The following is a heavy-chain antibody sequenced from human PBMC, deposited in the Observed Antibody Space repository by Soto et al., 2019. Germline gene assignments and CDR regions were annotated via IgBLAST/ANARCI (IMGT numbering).Heavy chain of an antibody. CDR1: GFTFSSYG. Sequence: GGSLRLSCAASGFTFSSYGMHWVRQAPGKGLEWVAVIWYDGSNKYYADSVKGRFTISRDNSKNTLYLQMNSLRAEDTAVYYCARDLSEQLVRTNCYYGMDVWGQGTTVTVSS. CDR3: ARDLSEQLVRTNCYYGMDV. D-gene: IGHD6-6*01. J-gene: IGHJ6*02. V-gene: IGHV3-33*01. CDR2: IWYDGSNK.